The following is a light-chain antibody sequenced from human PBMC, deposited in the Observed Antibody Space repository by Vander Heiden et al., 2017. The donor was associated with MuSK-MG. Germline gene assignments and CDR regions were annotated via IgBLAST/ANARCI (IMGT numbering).Light chain of an antibody. CDR2: DDS. V-gene: IGLV3-21*02. CDR1: NIGSKS. CDR3: QVPDSSSDHVV. Sequence: SSVLTQPPAVSVAPGQTARITCRGDNIGSKSVHWYQQKPGQAPVLGGVDDSDRASGIPERFSGSNAGNTDNLNLSRVEAGDEADEYWQVPDSSSDHVVFGGGTKLTVL. J-gene: IGLJ2*01.